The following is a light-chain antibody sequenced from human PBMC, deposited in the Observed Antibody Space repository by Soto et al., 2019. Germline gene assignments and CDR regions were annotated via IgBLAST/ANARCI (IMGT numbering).Light chain of an antibody. CDR2: EVT. J-gene: IGLJ2*01. CDR1: KSDVGTYNL. V-gene: IGLV2-23*02. Sequence: QSALTQPASVSGSPGQSITISCTGTKSDVGTYNLVSWYQQYPGKAPKVIIYEVTKRPSGVSIRFSGSKSGNTASLTISGLQAEDEADYYCCSYAGSSPLAFAGGTKLLLFGRGTKLTVL. CDR3: CSYAGSSPLAFAGGTKLLL.